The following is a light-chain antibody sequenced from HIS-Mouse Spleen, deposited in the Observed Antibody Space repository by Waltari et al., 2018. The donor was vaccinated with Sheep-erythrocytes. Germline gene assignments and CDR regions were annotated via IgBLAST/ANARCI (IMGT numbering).Light chain of an antibody. CDR2: DVS. CDR1: SSDVGGYNY. J-gene: IGLJ1*01. Sequence: QSALTQPRSVSGSPGQPVTISCTGTSSDVGGYNYVSWYQQHPGKAPKLMIYDVSKRPSGVPVLFSGAKSGNTASLTISGLQAEDEADYYCCSYAGSYNHVFATGTKVTVL. CDR3: CSYAGSYNHV. V-gene: IGLV2-11*01.